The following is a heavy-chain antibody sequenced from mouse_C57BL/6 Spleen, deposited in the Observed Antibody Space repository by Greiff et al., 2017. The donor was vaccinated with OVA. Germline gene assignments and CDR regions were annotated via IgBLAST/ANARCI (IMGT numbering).Heavy chain of an antibody. Sequence: QVQLQQSGPELVKPGASVKLSCKASGYTFTSYDINWVKQRPGQGLEWIGWIYPRDGNTKYNEKFQGKATLTVDTSSSTAYMERPSLTSEDSVVYFCARREGVITTVEEDWYFDVWGTGTTVTVSS. V-gene: IGHV1-85*01. J-gene: IGHJ1*03. CDR3: ARREGVITTVEEDWYFDV. CDR1: GYTFTSYD. CDR2: IYPRDGNT. D-gene: IGHD1-1*01.